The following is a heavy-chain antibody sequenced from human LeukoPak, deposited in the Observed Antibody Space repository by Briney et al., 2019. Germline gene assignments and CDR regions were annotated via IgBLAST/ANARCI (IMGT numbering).Heavy chain of an antibody. V-gene: IGHV3-20*01. J-gene: IGHJ6*02. Sequence: PGGSLRLSCAASGFTFSSYWMSWVRQAPGKGLEWVSGINWNGGSTGYADSVKGRFTISRDNAKNSLYLQMNSLRAEDTALYHCARDLRYSYGNHYYYYGMDVWGQGTTVTVSS. CDR1: GFTFSSYW. D-gene: IGHD5-18*01. CDR2: INWNGGST. CDR3: ARDLRYSYGNHYYYYGMDV.